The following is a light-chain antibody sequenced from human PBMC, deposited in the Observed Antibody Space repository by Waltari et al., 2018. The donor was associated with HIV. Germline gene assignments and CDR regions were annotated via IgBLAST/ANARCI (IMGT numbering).Light chain of an antibody. Sequence: DIVMTQSPNSLAVSLGERATINCRSSRTILYSSENRDCLAWYQQKPGQSPKVLIYLASTRASGVPDRFSGSVSGTNFSLTISALQSDDVALYYCQQYYSPGPTFGGGTKVEIK. CDR3: QQYYSPGPT. J-gene: IGKJ4*01. CDR1: RTILYSSENRDC. V-gene: IGKV4-1*01. CDR2: LAS.